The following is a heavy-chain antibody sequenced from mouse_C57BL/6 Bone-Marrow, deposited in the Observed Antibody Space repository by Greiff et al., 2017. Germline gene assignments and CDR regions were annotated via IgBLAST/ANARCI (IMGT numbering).Heavy chain of an antibody. CDR1: GFTFSSYG. CDR3: ARQTVVHYYAMDY. V-gene: IGHV5-6*02. J-gene: IGHJ4*01. D-gene: IGHD1-1*01. Sequence: DVMLVESGGDLVKPGGSLKLSCAASGFTFSSYGMSWVRQTPDKRLEWVATISSGGSYTYYPDSVKGRFTISRDNAKNTVYLQMSSLKSEETAMYYCARQTVVHYYAMDYWGQGTSVTVAS. CDR2: ISSGGSYT.